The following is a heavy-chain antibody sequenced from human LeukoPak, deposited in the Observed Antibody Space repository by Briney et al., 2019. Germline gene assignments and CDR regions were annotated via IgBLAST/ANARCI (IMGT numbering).Heavy chain of an antibody. Sequence: SETLSLTCTVSGGSISSSSFYWGWIRQPPGKGLEWIGSIYYSGSTYYNPSLKSRVTISVDTSKNQFSLKLSSVTAADTAVYYCASRMVRGVNFDYWGQGTLVTVSS. CDR1: GGSISSSSFY. V-gene: IGHV4-39*07. D-gene: IGHD3-10*01. CDR2: IYYSGST. J-gene: IGHJ4*02. CDR3: ASRMVRGVNFDY.